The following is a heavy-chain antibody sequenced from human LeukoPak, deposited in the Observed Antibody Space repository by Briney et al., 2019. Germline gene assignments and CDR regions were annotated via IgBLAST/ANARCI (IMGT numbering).Heavy chain of an antibody. J-gene: IGHJ4*02. D-gene: IGHD3-10*02. CDR1: GYTFTSYG. CDR2: ISAYNGNT. CDR3: ARDGIATDYVRYFDD. Sequence: ASVKVSCKASGYTFTSYGISWVRQAPGQGLEWMGWISAYNGNTNYAQKLQGRVTMTSDTSTSTAYMELRSLRSDDTAMYYCARDGIATDYVRYFDDWGQGTLVTVSS. V-gene: IGHV1-18*01.